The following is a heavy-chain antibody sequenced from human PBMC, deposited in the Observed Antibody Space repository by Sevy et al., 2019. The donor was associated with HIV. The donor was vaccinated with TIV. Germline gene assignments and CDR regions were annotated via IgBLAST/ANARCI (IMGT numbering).Heavy chain of an antibody. J-gene: IGHJ4*02. CDR2: IKQDESEK. V-gene: IGHV3-7*04. CDR1: GFTFSRYA. Sequence: GGSLRLSCAVSGFTFSRYAMHWVRQAPGKGLEWVANIKQDESEKYYVASVKGRFTISRDNAKNSVYLQMNSLRPEDTAIYYCARGNSGSFDYWGQGTLVTVSS. CDR3: ARGNSGSFDY. D-gene: IGHD3-22*01.